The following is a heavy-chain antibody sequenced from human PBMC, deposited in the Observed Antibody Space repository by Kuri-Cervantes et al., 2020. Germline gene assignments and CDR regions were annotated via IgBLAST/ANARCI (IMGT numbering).Heavy chain of an antibody. V-gene: IGHV3-30*07. Sequence: LSLTCAASGFTFSSYAMHWVRQAPGKGLEWVAVISYDGSNKYYADSVKGRFTISRDNSKNTLYLQMNSLKTEDTALYKCTRVRDPALRKLRFLEWLLSGPPGLIWYYYYYMDVWGKGTTVTVSS. CDR2: ISYDGSNK. CDR1: GFTFSSYA. D-gene: IGHD3-3*01. CDR3: TRVRDPALRKLRFLEWLLSGPPGLIWYYYYYMDV. J-gene: IGHJ6*03.